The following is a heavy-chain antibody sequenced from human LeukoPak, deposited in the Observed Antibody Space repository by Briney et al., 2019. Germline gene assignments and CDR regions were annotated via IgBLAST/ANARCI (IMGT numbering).Heavy chain of an antibody. D-gene: IGHD4-17*01. Sequence: GGSLRLSCAASVFTFSNAWMNWVRQAPGKGLEWVGRIKSKTDGGTTDYAAPVKGRFTISRDDSKNTLYLQMNSLKTEDTAVYYCTTPVGPYGDYFDYWGQGTLVTVSS. V-gene: IGHV3-15*07. J-gene: IGHJ4*02. CDR3: TTPVGPYGDYFDY. CDR1: VFTFSNAW. CDR2: IKSKTDGGTT.